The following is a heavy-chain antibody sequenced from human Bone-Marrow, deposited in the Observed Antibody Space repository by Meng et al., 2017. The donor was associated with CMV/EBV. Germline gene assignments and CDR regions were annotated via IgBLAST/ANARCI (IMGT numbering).Heavy chain of an antibody. Sequence: CAVSGGSISSGGYSWSWIRQPPGKGLEWIGYIYHSGSTYYNPSLKSRVTISVDRSKNQFSLKLSSVTAADTAVYYCARGLYPVWFDTWGQGTLVTVSS. CDR2: IYHSGST. V-gene: IGHV4-30-2*01. J-gene: IGHJ5*02. CDR3: ARGLYPVWFDT. CDR1: GGSISSGGYS. D-gene: IGHD3-16*01.